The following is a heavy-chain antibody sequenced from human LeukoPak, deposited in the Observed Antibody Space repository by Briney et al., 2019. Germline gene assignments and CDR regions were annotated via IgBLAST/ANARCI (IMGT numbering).Heavy chain of an antibody. Sequence: SETLSLTCTVSGGSISSSSYYWGWIRQPPGKGLEWIGSIYYSGSTYYNPSLKSRVTISVDTSKNQFSLKLSSVTAADTAVYYCARNMEHYYYYYMDVWGKGTTVTVFS. V-gene: IGHV4-39*01. CDR1: GGSISSSSYY. D-gene: IGHD1-1*01. CDR3: ARNMEHYYYYYMDV. CDR2: IYYSGST. J-gene: IGHJ6*03.